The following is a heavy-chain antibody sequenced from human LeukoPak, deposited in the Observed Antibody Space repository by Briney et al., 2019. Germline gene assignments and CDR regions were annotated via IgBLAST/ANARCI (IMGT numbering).Heavy chain of an antibody. Sequence: GGSPRLSCAASGFTFSSYAMHWVSQAPGKGVEYISAISRNGDTKYYANSVKGRFTIFRDDSKNTLYLQMGSLRAEDMAVYYCARTRGSMSYYFDYWGQGTLVTVSS. CDR2: ISRNGDTK. D-gene: IGHD2/OR15-2a*01. CDR3: ARTRGSMSYYFDY. CDR1: GFTFSSYA. J-gene: IGHJ4*02. V-gene: IGHV3-64*01.